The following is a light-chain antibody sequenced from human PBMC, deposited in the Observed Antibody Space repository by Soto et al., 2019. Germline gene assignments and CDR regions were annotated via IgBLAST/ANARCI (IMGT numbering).Light chain of an antibody. CDR3: ASFASSVTYV. CDR2: EVS. CDR1: SSDVGGYNY. V-gene: IGLV2-14*01. J-gene: IGLJ1*01. Sequence: QSALTQPASVSGSPGQSLTISCTGTSSDVGGYNYVSWYQLHPGKAPKLMIHEVSERPSGVSDRFSGSKSGNTASLTISGLQADDEADYYCASFASSVTYVFGSGTKLTVL.